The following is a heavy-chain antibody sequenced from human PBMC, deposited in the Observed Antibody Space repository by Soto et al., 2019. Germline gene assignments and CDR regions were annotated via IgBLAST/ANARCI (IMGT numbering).Heavy chain of an antibody. D-gene: IGHD1-7*01. Sequence: QVQLVESGGGVVQPGTALRLSCAASGFTISTHGMHWVRQAPVKGLEWVANIWYDGSNRFYADSVKGRFTISKDNSKNTLYLQMSSLRAEDTAVYYCAAATTWNFHFHYWGQGTQVTVSS. CDR3: AAATTWNFHFHY. CDR2: IWYDGSNR. J-gene: IGHJ4*02. V-gene: IGHV3-33*01. CDR1: GFTISTHG.